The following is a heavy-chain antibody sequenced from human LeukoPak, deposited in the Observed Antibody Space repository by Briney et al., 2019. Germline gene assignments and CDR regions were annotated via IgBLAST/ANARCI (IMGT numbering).Heavy chain of an antibody. Sequence: GASVKVSCKASGYTFTSYGISWVRQAPGQGLEWMGWISAYNGNTNYAQKLQGRVTMTTDTSTSTAYMELRSLGSDDTAVYYCARDRGIAAAGTLGYWGQGTLVTVSS. V-gene: IGHV1-18*04. CDR1: GYTFTSYG. CDR2: ISAYNGNT. D-gene: IGHD6-13*01. J-gene: IGHJ4*02. CDR3: ARDRGIAAAGTLGY.